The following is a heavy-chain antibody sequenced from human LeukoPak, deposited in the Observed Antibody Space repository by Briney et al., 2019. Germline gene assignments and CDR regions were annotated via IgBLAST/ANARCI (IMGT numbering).Heavy chain of an antibody. CDR3: TRHSSGSQF. V-gene: IGHV3-73*01. CDR2: IRSKANSYAT. Sequence: GGSLRLSCAASGFTFSGSAMHWVRQASGKVLEWVGRIRSKANSYATAYAASVKGRFTISRDDSKNRAYLQMNSLKTEDTAVYYCTRHSSGSQFWGQGTLVTVSS. J-gene: IGHJ4*02. CDR1: GFTFSGSA. D-gene: IGHD1-26*01.